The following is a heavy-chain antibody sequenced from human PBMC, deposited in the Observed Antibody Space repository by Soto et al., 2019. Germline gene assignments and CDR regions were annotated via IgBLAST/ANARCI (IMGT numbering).Heavy chain of an antibody. Sequence: GGSLRLSCVASGYTFSNYAMSWVRQAPGKGLEWVSGISGSGSNSDYIDSVKGRFTISRDNAKSSVFLEMSDLRSDDTAVYYCAANWNFGLNFWGQGTLVTVSS. J-gene: IGHJ4*02. D-gene: IGHD1-1*01. CDR1: GYTFSNYA. V-gene: IGHV3-23*01. CDR3: AANWNFGLNF. CDR2: ISGSGSNS.